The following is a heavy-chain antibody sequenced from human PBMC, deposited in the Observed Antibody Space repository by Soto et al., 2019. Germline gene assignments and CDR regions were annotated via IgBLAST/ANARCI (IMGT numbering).Heavy chain of an antibody. CDR2: ISYDGSNK. CDR3: VRDHSGLKDFDY. V-gene: IGHV3-30*03. J-gene: IGHJ4*02. D-gene: IGHD1-1*01. CDR1: GFTFSSYG. Sequence: PGGSLRLSCAASGFTFSSYGMHWVRQAPGKGLEWVAVISYDGSNKYYADSVKGRFTISRDNSKNTLYLQMNSLRAEDTAVYYCVRDHSGLKDFDYWGQGTLVTVSS.